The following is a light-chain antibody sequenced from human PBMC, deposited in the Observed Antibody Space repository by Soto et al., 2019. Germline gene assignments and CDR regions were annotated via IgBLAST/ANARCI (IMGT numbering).Light chain of an antibody. Sequence: QSALTQTASVSGSPGQSITISCTGTSSDVGGYNYVSWYQQHPGKAPKLMIYDVSNRPSGVSNRFSGSKSGNTASLTISGLLAKDEADYYCSSYTSSSPQEKVFGGGTQLTVL. J-gene: IGLJ3*02. CDR3: SSYTSSSPQEKV. CDR2: DVS. CDR1: SSDVGGYNY. V-gene: IGLV2-14*01.